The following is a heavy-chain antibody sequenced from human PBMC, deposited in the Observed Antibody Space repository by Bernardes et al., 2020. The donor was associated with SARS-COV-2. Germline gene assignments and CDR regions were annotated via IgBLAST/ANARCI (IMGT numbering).Heavy chain of an antibody. D-gene: IGHD3-3*01. Sequence: GGSLRLSCAASGFTFSSYAMSWVRQAPGKGLEWVSTLSSSGGITYYADSVKGRFTISRDNSKNTLYLQMNSLGAEDTAVYYCAKDDQDFWSGYFDYWGQGTLVTVSS. CDR2: LSSSGGIT. V-gene: IGHV3-23*01. J-gene: IGHJ4*02. CDR1: GFTFSSYA. CDR3: AKDDQDFWSGYFDY.